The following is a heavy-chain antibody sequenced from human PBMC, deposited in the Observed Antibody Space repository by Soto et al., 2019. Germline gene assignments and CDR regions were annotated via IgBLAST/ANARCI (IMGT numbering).Heavy chain of an antibody. Sequence: EVQLVESGGGLVQPGGSLRLSCAASGFTFSSYWMQWVRQAPGKGLVWVSRINSDGSSTSYADSVKGRFTISRDNANNTLYLQMNSLRAEDTAVYYCARVGSIAAAGAEYFQHWGQGTLVTVSS. J-gene: IGHJ1*01. CDR1: GFTFSSYW. CDR3: ARVGSIAAAGAEYFQH. D-gene: IGHD6-13*01. V-gene: IGHV3-74*01. CDR2: INSDGSST.